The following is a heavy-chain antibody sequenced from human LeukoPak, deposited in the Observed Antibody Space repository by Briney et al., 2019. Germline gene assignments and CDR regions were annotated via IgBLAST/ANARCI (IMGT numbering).Heavy chain of an antibody. J-gene: IGHJ4*02. Sequence: PSETLSLTCTVSGGSISTYYWSWIRQPAGKGLEWIGRIYNSGSTTYNPSLKSRVTMSVDTSKNQFSLKLSSVTAADTAVYYCARVSHSSGWYDTFDYWGQGTLVTVSS. CDR2: IYNSGST. CDR1: GGSISTYY. D-gene: IGHD6-19*01. V-gene: IGHV4-4*07. CDR3: ARVSHSSGWYDTFDY.